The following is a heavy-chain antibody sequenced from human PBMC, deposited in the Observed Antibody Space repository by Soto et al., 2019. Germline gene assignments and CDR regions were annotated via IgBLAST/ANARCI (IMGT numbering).Heavy chain of an antibody. D-gene: IGHD6-19*01. CDR2: IQDDGGDE. CDR1: GFTFSPYW. CDR3: AGGSGWISDS. V-gene: IGHV3-7*05. Sequence: EVQLVESGGGLVQPGGSLRLSCAASGFTFSPYWMSWVRQAPGKGLEWVAIIQDDGGDEHYLEAVRGRFPISIDNAKKSLYLAMDSLRVEDTAVYYCAGGSGWISDSWGQGTLVTVSS. J-gene: IGHJ4*02.